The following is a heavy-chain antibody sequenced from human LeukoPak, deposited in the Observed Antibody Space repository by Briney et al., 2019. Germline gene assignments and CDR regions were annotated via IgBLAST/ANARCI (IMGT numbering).Heavy chain of an antibody. CDR2: INQSGRT. CDR3: AREGRQDYVYFDH. Sequence: PSETLSLTCAVYGGSFSGYYWSWIRQVPGKGLEWIGEINQSGRTNYNPSLKSRVTISVDTSKNQFSLKLSSVTAADTAMYYCAREGRQDYVYFDHWGQGSLVTVSS. V-gene: IGHV4-34*01. D-gene: IGHD4-17*01. J-gene: IGHJ4*02. CDR1: GGSFSGYY.